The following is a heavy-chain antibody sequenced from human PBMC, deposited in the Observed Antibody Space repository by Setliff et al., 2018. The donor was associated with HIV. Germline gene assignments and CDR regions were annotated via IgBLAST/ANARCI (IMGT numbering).Heavy chain of an antibody. Sequence: QPGGSLRLSCAASGFTFSNSWMHWVRQAPGKGLVWVSRINTDGSSATYADSVKGRFTITRDNAENSLYLQMNSLRVEDTAVYYCARDSLVAAMGASAFDIWGHGTMVTVSS. D-gene: IGHD5-12*01. CDR2: INTDGSSA. V-gene: IGHV3-74*03. CDR1: GFTFSNSW. J-gene: IGHJ3*02. CDR3: ARDSLVAAMGASAFDI.